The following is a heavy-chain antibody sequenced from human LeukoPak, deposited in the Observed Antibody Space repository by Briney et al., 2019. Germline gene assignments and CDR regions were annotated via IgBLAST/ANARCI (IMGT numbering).Heavy chain of an antibody. CDR3: ARHRRDGIVVVPAATAWFDP. CDR2: INHSGST. CDR1: GGSFSGYY. J-gene: IGHJ5*02. Sequence: PSETLSLTCAVYGGSFSGYYWSWIRQPPGKGLEWIGEINHSGSTNYNPSLKSRVTISVDTSKNQFSLKLSSVTAAVTAVYYCARHRRDGIVVVPAATAWFDPWGQGTLVTVSS. V-gene: IGHV4-34*01. D-gene: IGHD2-2*01.